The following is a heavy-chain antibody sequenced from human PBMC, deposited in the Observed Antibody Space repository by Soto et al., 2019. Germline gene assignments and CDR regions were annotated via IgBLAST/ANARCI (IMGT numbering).Heavy chain of an antibody. V-gene: IGHV3-30-3*01. J-gene: IGHJ4*02. CDR1: GFTFSSYA. D-gene: IGHD4-17*01. Sequence: QVQLVESGGGVVQPGRSLRLSCAASGFTFSSYAMHWVRQAPGKGLEWAAVISYDGSNKYYADSVKGRFTISRDNSKNTLYLQMNSLRAEDTAVYYCARGPVGLAGDYVFDYWGQGTLVTVSS. CDR3: ARGPVGLAGDYVFDY. CDR2: ISYDGSNK.